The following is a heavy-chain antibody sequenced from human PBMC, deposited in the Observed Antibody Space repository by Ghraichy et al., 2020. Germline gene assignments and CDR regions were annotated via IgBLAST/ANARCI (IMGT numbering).Heavy chain of an antibody. CDR2: IYYSGST. D-gene: IGHD3-9*01. CDR1: GGSISSSSYY. J-gene: IGHJ6*02. Sequence: SETLSLTCTVSGGSISSSSYYWGWIRQPPGKGLEWIGSIYYSGSTYYNPSLKSRVTISVDTSKNQFSLKLSSVTAADTAVYYCARCALGVLRYFDWPKWRYYGMDVWGQGTTVTVSS. V-gene: IGHV4-39*01. CDR3: ARCALGVLRYFDWPKWRYYGMDV.